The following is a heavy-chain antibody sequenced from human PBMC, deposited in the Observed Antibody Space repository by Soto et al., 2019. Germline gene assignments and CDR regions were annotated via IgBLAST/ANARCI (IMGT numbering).Heavy chain of an antibody. D-gene: IGHD3-3*01. V-gene: IGHV3-72*01. CDR3: ARASTPDSTGYDY. J-gene: IGHJ4*02. CDR1: GFTLSDHY. Sequence: EVQLVESGGGLVQPGGSLRLSCAASGFTLSDHYLDWVRQAPGKGLEWVGRSRNRVKSFTTAYAASVRGRFTFSRGDSTNSLYLQMNSLKTDDTAVYYCARASTPDSTGYDYWGQGTLVTVSS. CDR2: SRNRVKSFTT.